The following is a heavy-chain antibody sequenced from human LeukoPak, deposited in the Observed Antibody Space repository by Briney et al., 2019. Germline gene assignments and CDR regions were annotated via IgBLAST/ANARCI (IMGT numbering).Heavy chain of an antibody. CDR3: ARRSGSSWSSFDY. D-gene: IGHD6-13*01. V-gene: IGHV3-23*01. CDR1: GFILNNYW. J-gene: IGHJ4*02. CDR2: ISGFGGST. Sequence: GGSLRLSCAASGFILNNYWMNWVRQAPGKGLEWVSGISGFGGSTYYAPSVKGRLTISRDNFGNMLYLHLDSLRVEDTAIYYCARRSGSSWSSFDYWGQGALVTVSS.